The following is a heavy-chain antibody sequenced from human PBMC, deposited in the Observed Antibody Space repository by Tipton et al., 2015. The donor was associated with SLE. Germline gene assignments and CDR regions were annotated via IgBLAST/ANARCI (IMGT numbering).Heavy chain of an antibody. V-gene: IGHV4-39*07. CDR2: IYYSGTT. Sequence: TLSLTCTVSGGSISSSDSYWGWIRQPPGKGLEWIGSIYYSGTTYYNPSLKSRVTISVDTSKNHFSLKLSSVTAADTAVYYCARTTTAISPFDYWGQGTLVTVSS. D-gene: IGHD2-2*02. CDR3: ARTTTAISPFDY. J-gene: IGHJ4*02. CDR1: GGSISSSDSY.